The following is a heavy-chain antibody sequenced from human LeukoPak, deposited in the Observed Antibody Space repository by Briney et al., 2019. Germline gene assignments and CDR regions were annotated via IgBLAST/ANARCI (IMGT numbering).Heavy chain of an antibody. CDR3: ARATYSGSYWADWDYFDY. V-gene: IGHV3-23*01. J-gene: IGHJ4*02. Sequence: GGSLRLSCAASGFTFRSHTMSWVRQAPGKGLEWVSGSSGYDGRTYYADSVKGRFTISRDNAKNSLYLQMNSLRAEDTAVYYCARATYSGSYWADWDYFDYWGQGTLVTVSS. CDR2: SSGYDGRT. D-gene: IGHD1-26*01. CDR1: GFTFRSHT.